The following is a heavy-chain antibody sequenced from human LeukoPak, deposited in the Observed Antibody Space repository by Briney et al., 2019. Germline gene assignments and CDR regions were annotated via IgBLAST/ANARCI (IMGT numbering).Heavy chain of an antibody. J-gene: IGHJ4*02. V-gene: IGHV3-53*01. D-gene: IGHD5-18*01. Sequence: PGGSLRLSCAASGFSVSDNYMIWVRQAPGKGLEWVSLLYTGGETNYADSVKGRFTMSRDTSKNTVSLQMNSLRAEDTAVYYCARGFAPAYNFGVFDYWGRGTLVSVSS. CDR3: ARGFAPAYNFGVFDY. CDR1: GFSVSDNY. CDR2: LYTGGET.